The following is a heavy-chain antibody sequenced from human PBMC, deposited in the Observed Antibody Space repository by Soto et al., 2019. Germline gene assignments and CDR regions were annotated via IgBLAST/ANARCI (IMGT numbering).Heavy chain of an antibody. CDR3: ARVPGP. D-gene: IGHD7-27*01. V-gene: IGHV4-59*12. CDR1: GGSIRSYY. Sequence: SETLSLTCTVSGGSIRSYYWSWIRQPPGKGLEWIGYIYYSGSTNYNPSLKSRVTISVDTSKNQFSLKLSSVTAADTAVYYCARVPGPWGQGTLVASPQ. CDR2: IYYSGST. J-gene: IGHJ5*02.